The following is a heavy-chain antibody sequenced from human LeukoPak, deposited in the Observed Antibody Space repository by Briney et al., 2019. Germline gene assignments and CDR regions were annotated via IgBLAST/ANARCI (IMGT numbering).Heavy chain of an antibody. D-gene: IGHD4-17*01. CDR1: GDSFSGYY. CDR2: IYSSGGT. CDR3: ARHVYGKGMYV. V-gene: IGHV4-59*08. Sequence: PSETLSLTCTVSGDSFSGYYWGWIRQPPGKGLECVGYIYSSGGTAYNPSLKSRLTISIDTSKNQFSLTLSSVTAADTAIYYCARHVYGKGMYVRGKGTTVTVSS. J-gene: IGHJ6*04.